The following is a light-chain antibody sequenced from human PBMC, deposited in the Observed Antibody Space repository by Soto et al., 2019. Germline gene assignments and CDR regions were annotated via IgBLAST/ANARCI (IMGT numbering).Light chain of an antibody. Sequence: QAVVTQPPSASGTPGQRVTISCSGSSSNIGSNYVYWYQQLPGTAPKLLIYRNNQRPSGVPDRFSGSKSGTSASLAISGLRSEDEADYYCAAWDDRLSVLVVFGGGTKLTVL. J-gene: IGLJ2*01. CDR3: AAWDDRLSVLVV. V-gene: IGLV1-47*01. CDR2: RNN. CDR1: SSNIGSNY.